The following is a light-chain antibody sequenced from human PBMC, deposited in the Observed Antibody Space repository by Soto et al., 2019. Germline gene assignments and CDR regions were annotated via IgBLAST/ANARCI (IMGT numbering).Light chain of an antibody. Sequence: EIVMTQSPATLSVSPGERATLSCRASQSVSGSLAWYQQKPGQAPRLLIYGASTRATGIPARFSGSGSGTEFTLTINSLQSEDFAAYYCQQYNDWPPWTFGQGTKVDIK. CDR1: QSVSGS. CDR2: GAS. CDR3: QQYNDWPPWT. J-gene: IGKJ1*01. V-gene: IGKV3-15*01.